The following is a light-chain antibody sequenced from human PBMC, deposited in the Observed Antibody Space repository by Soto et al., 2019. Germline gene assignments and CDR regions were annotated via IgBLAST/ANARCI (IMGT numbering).Light chain of an antibody. J-gene: IGLJ1*01. Sequence: QSALTEPPSASGSPGQSVTISCTGTSSDVGGYNYVSWYQQHPGKAPKLMIYEVSKRPSGVPARFSGSKSGNTASLTVSGLQAEDEADYYCSPYAGSNNYVFGTGTKVTVL. CDR1: SSDVGGYNY. CDR3: SPYAGSNNYV. CDR2: EVS. V-gene: IGLV2-8*01.